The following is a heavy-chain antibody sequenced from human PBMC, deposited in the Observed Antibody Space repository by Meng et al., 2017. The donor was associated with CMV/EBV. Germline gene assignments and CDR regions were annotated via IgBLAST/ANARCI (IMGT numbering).Heavy chain of an antibody. CDR3: ARDYGSYYPLYYYHGMDV. D-gene: IGHD1-26*01. V-gene: IGHV3-20*04. CDR2: INWNGGST. CDR1: GFTFDDYG. J-gene: IGHJ6*02. Sequence: GESLKISCAASGFTFDDYGMSWVRQAPGKGLEWVSGINWNGGSTGYADSVKGRFTISRDNAKNSLYLQMNSLRAEDTALYYCARDYGSYYPLYYYHGMDVWGQGTTVTVSS.